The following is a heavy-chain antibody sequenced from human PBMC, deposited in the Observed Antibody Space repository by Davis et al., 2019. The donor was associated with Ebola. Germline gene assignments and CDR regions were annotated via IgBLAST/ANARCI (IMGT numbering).Heavy chain of an antibody. D-gene: IGHD2-21*02. CDR3: VKGGEHIVVVTAISPNFDY. J-gene: IGHJ4*02. CDR1: GYTFTNYY. Sequence: AASVKVSCKASGYTFTNYYMHWVRQAPGQGLEWMGRINPNNGGTNYAQKFQGRVTMTRDRSISTAYMELSSLRSDDTAVYYCVKGGEHIVVVTAISPNFDYWGQGTLVTVSS. CDR2: INPNNGGT. V-gene: IGHV1-2*06.